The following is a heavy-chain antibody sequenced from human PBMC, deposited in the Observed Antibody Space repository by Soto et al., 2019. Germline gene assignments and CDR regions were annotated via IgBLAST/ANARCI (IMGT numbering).Heavy chain of an antibody. V-gene: IGHV1-8*01. CDR2: MNPTSGNT. Sequence: ASVKVSCKASGYIFTSYEINWVRQATGQGLEWMGWMNPTSGNTGYAQKFQGRLTMTRNTSISTAYMELSSLRSEDTAVYYCARGIAAAGNENDYWGQGTLVTVSS. CDR3: ARGIAAAGNENDY. J-gene: IGHJ4*02. CDR1: GYIFTSYE. D-gene: IGHD6-13*01.